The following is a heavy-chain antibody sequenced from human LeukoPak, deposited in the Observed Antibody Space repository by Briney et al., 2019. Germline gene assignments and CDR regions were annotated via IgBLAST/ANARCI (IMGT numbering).Heavy chain of an antibody. CDR2: ISVSSGTT. CDR3: ARDVSRGYMDY. V-gene: IGHV1-18*01. J-gene: IGHJ4*01. CDR1: GYTFSDYG. Sequence: EASVKVSCKASGYTFSDYGVTWVRQAPGQGLEWMGWISVSSGTTTYAENFQGRVTLTTDSSTSTAYTEVTSLTSDDTAVYYCARDVSRGYMDYWGHGTLVTVAS.